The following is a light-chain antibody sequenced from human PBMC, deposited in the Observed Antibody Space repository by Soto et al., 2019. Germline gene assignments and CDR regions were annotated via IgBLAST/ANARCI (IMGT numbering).Light chain of an antibody. CDR1: QIVSSN. CDR3: QQYNNWWT. V-gene: IGKV3-15*01. CDR2: GAS. Sequence: EILLTQSPGTLSLSPGERATLSCRASQIVSSNLAWYQQKPGQAPRLLIYGASTRATGIPARFSGSGSGTEFTLTISSLQSEDFAVYYCQQYNNWWTFGQGTTVDIK. J-gene: IGKJ1*01.